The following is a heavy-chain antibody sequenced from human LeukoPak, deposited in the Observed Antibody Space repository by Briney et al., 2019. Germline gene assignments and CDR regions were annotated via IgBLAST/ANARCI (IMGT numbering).Heavy chain of an antibody. CDR2: IYYSGST. Sequence: KTSETLSLACTVSGGSISSYYWSWIRQPPGKGLEWIGYIYYSGSTNYNPSLKSRVTISVDTSKNQFSLKLSSVTAADTAVYYCARLGDTSDDAFDIWGQGTMVTVSS. CDR3: ARLGDTSDDAFDI. D-gene: IGHD2-21*01. V-gene: IGHV4-59*08. J-gene: IGHJ3*02. CDR1: GGSISSYY.